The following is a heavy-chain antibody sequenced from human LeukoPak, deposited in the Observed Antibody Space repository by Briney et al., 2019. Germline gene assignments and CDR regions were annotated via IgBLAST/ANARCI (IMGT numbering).Heavy chain of an antibody. CDR3: ARDLSDGGYSYGCFGY. V-gene: IGHV1-2*02. D-gene: IGHD5-18*01. J-gene: IGHJ4*02. CDR1: GYTFTGYY. CDR2: INPNSGGT. Sequence: ASVKVSCKASGYTFTGYYMHWVRQAPGQGLEWMGWINPNSGGTNYAQKFQGRVTMTRDTSISTAYMELSRLRSDDTAVYYCARDLSDGGYSYGCFGYWGQGTLVTVSS.